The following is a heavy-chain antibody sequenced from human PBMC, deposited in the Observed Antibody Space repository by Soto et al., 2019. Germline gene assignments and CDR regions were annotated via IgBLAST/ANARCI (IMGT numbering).Heavy chain of an antibody. Sequence: QVQLVQSGAEVKKPGASVKVSCKASGYTFTSYDINWVRQATGQGLEWMGWMNPNSGNTGYAQKFQGRVTMTRNTSISTAYMELSSLRSEDTAVYYCARRPHRTNGVCYTHYYYYYGMDVWGQGTTVTVSS. CDR2: MNPNSGNT. J-gene: IGHJ6*02. CDR3: ARRPHRTNGVCYTHYYYYYGMDV. CDR1: GYTFTSYD. V-gene: IGHV1-8*01. D-gene: IGHD2-8*01.